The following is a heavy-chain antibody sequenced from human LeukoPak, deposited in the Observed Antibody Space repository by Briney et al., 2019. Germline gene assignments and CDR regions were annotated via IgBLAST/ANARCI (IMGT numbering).Heavy chain of an antibody. CDR3: AKDYSGDYYYYMDV. CDR2: IYSDNT. Sequence: QSGGSLRLSCTVSGFTVSSNSMSWVRQAPGKGLEWVSFIYSDNTHYSDSVKGRFTISRDNSKNTLYLQMNSLRAEDTAVYYCAKDYSGDYYYYMDVWGKGTTVTVSS. D-gene: IGHD2-21*01. V-gene: IGHV3-66*03. J-gene: IGHJ6*03. CDR1: GFTVSSNS.